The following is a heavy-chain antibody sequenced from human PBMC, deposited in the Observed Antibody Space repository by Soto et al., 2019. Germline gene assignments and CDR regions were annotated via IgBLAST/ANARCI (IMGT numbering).Heavy chain of an antibody. CDR2: SSGSGDGT. Sequence: VESLRLSYAASGVTFSSFALSWVRQAPGKGLGWVSASSGSGDGTDYADSVRGRFTISRDNSKNTLYLQMNSLRAEDTAVYYCAGAGYSSQEYWGQGALVAVSA. D-gene: IGHD5-18*01. V-gene: IGHV3-23*01. J-gene: IGHJ4*02. CDR1: GVTFSSFA. CDR3: AGAGYSSQEY.